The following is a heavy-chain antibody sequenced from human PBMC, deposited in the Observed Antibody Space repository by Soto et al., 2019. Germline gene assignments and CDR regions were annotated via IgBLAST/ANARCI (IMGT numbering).Heavy chain of an antibody. V-gene: IGHV1-18*01. CDR2: ISSYNGNT. Sequence: ASVKVSCKASGYTFSNYGISWVRQGPGQGLEWMGWISSYNGNTHYEEKVQDRIKMTTDTSTSTTYLELRSLRSDDTAVYFCARDPGFGFGYSYAFAMDVWGQGTTVTVSS. CDR3: ARDPGFGFGYSYAFAMDV. CDR1: GYTFSNYG. D-gene: IGHD5-18*01. J-gene: IGHJ6*02.